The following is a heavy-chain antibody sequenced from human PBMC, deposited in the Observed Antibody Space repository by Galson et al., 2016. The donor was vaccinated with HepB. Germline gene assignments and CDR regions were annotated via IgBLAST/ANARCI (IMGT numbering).Heavy chain of an antibody. CDR1: GYTFTNYW. Sequence: SVKVSCKASGYTFTNYWMHWVRQAPGQGLEWMGVINPSGTSRGYAEKFQGRVTLTRDTSTGTDYMELGSLRSEDTAVYYCARDNSMMETSWWFDPWGQGTLVTVPS. V-gene: IGHV1-46*01. CDR2: INPSGTSR. CDR3: ARDNSMMETSWWFDP. J-gene: IGHJ5*02. D-gene: IGHD3-22*01.